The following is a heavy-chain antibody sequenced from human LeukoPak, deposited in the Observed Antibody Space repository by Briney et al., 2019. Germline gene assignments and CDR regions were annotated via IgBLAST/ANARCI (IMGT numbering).Heavy chain of an antibody. D-gene: IGHD5-18*01. CDR2: IYSGGST. CDR1: GFTVSSNY. V-gene: IGHV3-53*01. J-gene: IGHJ4*02. CDR3: ARSRYSYGRVDY. Sequence: HPGGSLRLSCAASGFTVSSNYMSWVRQAPGKGLEWVSVIYSGGSTYYADSVKGRFTISRDNSKNTLYLQMNSLRAEDTAVYYCARSRYSYGRVDYWGQGTLVTVSS.